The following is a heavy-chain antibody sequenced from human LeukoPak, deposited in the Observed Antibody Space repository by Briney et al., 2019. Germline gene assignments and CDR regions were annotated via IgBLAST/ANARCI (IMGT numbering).Heavy chain of an antibody. V-gene: IGHV1-69*06. J-gene: IGHJ3*02. CDR3: ARVGVMITFGGVIVYDAFDI. CDR2: IIPIFGTA. CDR1: GGTFSSYA. D-gene: IGHD3-16*02. Sequence: ASVKVSCKASGGTFSSYAISWVRQAPGQGLEWMGGIIPIFGTANYAQKFQGRVTITADKSTSTAYMELSSLRSEDTAVYYCARVGVMITFGGVIVYDAFDIWGQGTMVTVSS.